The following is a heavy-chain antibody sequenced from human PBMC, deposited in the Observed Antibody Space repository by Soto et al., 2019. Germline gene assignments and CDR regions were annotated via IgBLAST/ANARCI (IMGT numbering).Heavy chain of an antibody. CDR2: ATGSGGST. D-gene: IGHD4-17*01. V-gene: IGHV3-23*01. CDR3: AKERVTTTSFDY. J-gene: IGHJ4*02. CDR1: GFTFSSFP. Sequence: ASLKISCAACGFTFSSFPMSWVRQAPGKGLEWVSAATGSGGSTYYADSVKGRFTISRDNSKNTLYLQLSSLRAEDTAVYYCAKERVTTTSFDYWGQGTLVTASS.